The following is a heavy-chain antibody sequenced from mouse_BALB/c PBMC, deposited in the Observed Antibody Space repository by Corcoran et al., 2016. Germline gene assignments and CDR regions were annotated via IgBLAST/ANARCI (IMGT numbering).Heavy chain of an antibody. V-gene: IGHV14-3*02. CDR3: ARQLGLRNAMDY. D-gene: IGHD3-1*01. CDR2: IDPANGNT. CDR1: GFNIKDTY. J-gene: IGHJ4*01. Sequence: EVRLQQSGAELVKPGASVKLSCTASGFNIKDTYMHWVKQRPEQGLEWIGRIDPANGNTKYDPKFQGKATITADTSSNTAYLQLSSLTSEDTAVYYCARQLGLRNAMDYWGQGTSVTVSS.